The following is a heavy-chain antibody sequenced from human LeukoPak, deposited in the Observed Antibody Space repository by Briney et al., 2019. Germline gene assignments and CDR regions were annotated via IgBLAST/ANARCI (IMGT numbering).Heavy chain of an antibody. Sequence: PGGSLRLSCAASGFAFSSYSMNWLRQAPGKGLEWVSSISSSSYIYYADSVKGRFTISRDNAKNSLYLQMNSLRAEDTAVYYCARDRIAARPENYWGQGTLVTVSS. CDR1: GFAFSSYS. J-gene: IGHJ4*02. V-gene: IGHV3-21*01. D-gene: IGHD6-6*01. CDR3: ARDRIAARPENY. CDR2: ISSSSYI.